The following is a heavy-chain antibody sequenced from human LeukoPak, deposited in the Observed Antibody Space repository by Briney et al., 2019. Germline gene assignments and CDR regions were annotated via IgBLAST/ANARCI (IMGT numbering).Heavy chain of an antibody. J-gene: IGHJ4*02. CDR1: GDSVNRHPYY. Sequence: PSETLSLTCIVSGDSVNRHPYYWGWVRQPPGKGLEWIGSVFYTGDTYYNPSLKSRVTIFIDASKNQFSLQLTSVSVADTALYFCAGPHAAARFDYWGQGALVTVSS. V-gene: IGHV4-39*01. CDR2: VFYTGDT. CDR3: AGPHAAARFDY. D-gene: IGHD6-6*01.